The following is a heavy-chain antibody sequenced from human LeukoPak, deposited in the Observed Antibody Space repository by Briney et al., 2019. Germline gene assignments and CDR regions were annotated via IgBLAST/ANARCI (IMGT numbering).Heavy chain of an antibody. CDR2: INPSGSST. CDR3: ARDNSVGDYAWWFDP. V-gene: IGHV1-46*01. D-gene: IGHD1-26*01. CDR1: GYPFTSYD. Sequence: ASVKVSCKASGYPFTSYDINWVRQATGQGLEWMGLINPSGSSTIYTQKFQGRVTMTRDMSTSTDYMELSSLRSEDTAVYYCARDNSVGDYAWWFDPWGQGTLVTVSS. J-gene: IGHJ5*02.